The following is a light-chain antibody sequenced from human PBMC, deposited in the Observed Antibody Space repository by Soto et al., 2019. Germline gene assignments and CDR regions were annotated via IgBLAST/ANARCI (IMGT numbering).Light chain of an antibody. CDR3: QSYDSSLSAL. CDR2: GNS. Sequence: VVTQPPSVSGAPGQRVTISCTGSSSNIGAGYDVHWYQQLPGTAPKLLIYGNSNRPSGVPDRFSGSKSGTSASLAITGLQAEDEADYYCQSYDSSLSALFGGGTQLTV. J-gene: IGLJ2*01. CDR1: SSNIGAGYD. V-gene: IGLV1-40*01.